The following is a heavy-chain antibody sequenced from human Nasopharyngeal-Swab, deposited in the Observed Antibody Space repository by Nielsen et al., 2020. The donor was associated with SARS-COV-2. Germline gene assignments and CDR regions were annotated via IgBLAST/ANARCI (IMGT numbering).Heavy chain of an antibody. Sequence: EAPGKGLEWVANIKQDGSEKYYVDSVKGRFTISRDNAKNSLYLQMNSLRAEDTAVYYCSRGDRSSGYWGQGTLVTVSS. V-gene: IGHV3-7*01. CDR3: SRGDRSSGY. CDR2: IKQDGSEK. J-gene: IGHJ4*02. D-gene: IGHD5/OR15-5a*01.